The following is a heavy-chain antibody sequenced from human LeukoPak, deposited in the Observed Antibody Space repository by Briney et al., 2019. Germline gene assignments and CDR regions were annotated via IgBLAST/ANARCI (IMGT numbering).Heavy chain of an antibody. CDR3: ARAAGSPYYFDY. CDR2: ISSDGSST. CDR1: GFTFSSYW. Sequence: PGGSLRLSCAASGFTFSSYWLHWVRHAPGKGLVWVSRISSDGSSTRNADSVKDRFTISRDNAKNTLYLQMNSLRAEDTAVYYCARAAGSPYYFDYWGQGTLVTVSS. D-gene: IGHD6-19*01. J-gene: IGHJ4*02. V-gene: IGHV3-74*01.